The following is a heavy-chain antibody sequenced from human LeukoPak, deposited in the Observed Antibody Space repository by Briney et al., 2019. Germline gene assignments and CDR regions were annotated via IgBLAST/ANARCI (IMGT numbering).Heavy chain of an antibody. J-gene: IGHJ4*02. CDR3: ARVMGSGWTGFDY. CDR2: IYYSGYT. D-gene: IGHD6-19*01. Sequence: PSETLSLTCTVSGGTTSNYYWSWIRQPPGKGLEWIGHIYYSGYTNYNPSLKSRVTISVDTSKNQFSLKLSSVTAADTTFYYCARVMGSGWTGFDYWGQGILVTASS. CDR1: GGTTSNYY. V-gene: IGHV4-59*01.